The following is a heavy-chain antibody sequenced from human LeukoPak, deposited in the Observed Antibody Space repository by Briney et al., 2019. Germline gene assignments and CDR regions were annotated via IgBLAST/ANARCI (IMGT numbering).Heavy chain of an antibody. CDR2: IKRQTEGWTK. CDR3: SRNADHDW. J-gene: IGHJ4*02. D-gene: IGHD1-14*01. CDR1: GFTFSDAW. Sequence: GGSLRLSCAASGFTFSDAWLNWVRQTPEKGLEWVARIKRQTEGWTKDYAAPVKGRFTISRDDSKSTVYLQMNSLEIEDAAVYYCSRNADHDWWGQGTLVTVSS. V-gene: IGHV3-15*01.